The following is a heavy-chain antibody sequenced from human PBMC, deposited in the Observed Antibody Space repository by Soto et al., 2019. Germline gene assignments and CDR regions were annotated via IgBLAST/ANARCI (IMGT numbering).Heavy chain of an antibody. D-gene: IGHD3-22*01. Sequence: SETLSLTCAVSGGSISSGGYSWSWIRQPPGKGLEWIGYIYHSGSTYYNPSLKSRVTISVDRSKNQFSLKLSSVTAADTAVYYCARFYYDSSGYTFDYWGDGTLVTVSS. CDR2: IYHSGST. CDR3: ARFYYDSSGYTFDY. V-gene: IGHV4-30-2*01. CDR1: GGSISSGGYS. J-gene: IGHJ4*01.